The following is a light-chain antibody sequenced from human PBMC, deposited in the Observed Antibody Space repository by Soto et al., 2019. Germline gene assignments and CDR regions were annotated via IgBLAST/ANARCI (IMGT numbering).Light chain of an antibody. CDR3: QQYGSSIT. V-gene: IGKV3-15*01. CDR2: GAS. Sequence: EVVMTQSPATLSVSPGEGATLSCRASQSVSSILAWYQQKPGQAPRLLIYGASTRASGIPAKFSGSGSRTEFTLTISSLQSEDFAVYFCQQYGSSITFGQGTRLEIK. CDR1: QSVSSI. J-gene: IGKJ5*01.